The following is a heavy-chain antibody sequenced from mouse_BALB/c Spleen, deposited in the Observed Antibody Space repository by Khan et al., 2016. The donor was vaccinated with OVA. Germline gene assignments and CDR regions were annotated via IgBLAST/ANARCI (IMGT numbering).Heavy chain of an antibody. CDR2: IWGDGNT. V-gene: IGHV2-3*01. J-gene: IGHJ4*01. CDR1: GFSLTSYG. CDR3: AKDRGYYAVDY. Sequence: VQLEESGPGLAAPSQSLSITCTVSGFSLTSYGVSWVRQPPGKGLEWLGVIWGDGNTNFHSALRSRLSISKDNSKSQVFLKLNSLQTDDTATYYCAKDRGYYAVDYWGQGTSVTVSS.